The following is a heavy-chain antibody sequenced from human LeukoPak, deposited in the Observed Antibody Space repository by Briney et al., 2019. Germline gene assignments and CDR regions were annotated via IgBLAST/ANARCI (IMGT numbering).Heavy chain of an antibody. Sequence: SETLSLTCTVSGHSISSDDYWGWIRQPPGKGLEWIGRIETSGNTNYKPSLKSRVTMSVDTSKNQFSLKLSSVTAADTAVYYCARVSSSWYQDWYFDLWGRGTLVTVSS. J-gene: IGHJ2*01. V-gene: IGHV4-38-2*02. CDR1: GHSISSDDY. CDR3: ARVSSSWYQDWYFDL. D-gene: IGHD6-13*01. CDR2: IETSGNT.